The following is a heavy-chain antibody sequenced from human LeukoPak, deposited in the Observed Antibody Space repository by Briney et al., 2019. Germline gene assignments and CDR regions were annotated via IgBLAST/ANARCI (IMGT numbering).Heavy chain of an antibody. CDR2: INPNSGGT. J-gene: IGHJ4*02. V-gene: IGHV1-2*02. CDR1: GYTFTGYY. CDR3: ARVAAADYFDY. D-gene: IGHD6-13*01. Sequence: ASVKVSCKASGYTFTGYYMHWVRQAPGQGLEWMGWINPNSGGTNYAQKFQGRVTMTRNTSISTAYMELSNLRSDDTAVYYCARVAAADYFDYWGQGTLVTVSS.